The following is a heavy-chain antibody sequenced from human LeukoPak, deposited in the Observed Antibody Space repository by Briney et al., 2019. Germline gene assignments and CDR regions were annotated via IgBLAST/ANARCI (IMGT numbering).Heavy chain of an antibody. CDR1: GFTFSSYS. J-gene: IGHJ4*02. V-gene: IGHV3-21*01. D-gene: IGHD2-2*01. CDR2: ISSSSSYI. Sequence: GGSLRLSCAASGFTFSSYSMNWVRQAPGKGLEWVSSISSSSSYIYYADSVKGRFTISRDNAKNSLYLQMNSLRAEDTAVYYCARAHFPEFKGDIVVVPAACGYWGQGTLVTVSS. CDR3: ARAHFPEFKGDIVVVPAACGY.